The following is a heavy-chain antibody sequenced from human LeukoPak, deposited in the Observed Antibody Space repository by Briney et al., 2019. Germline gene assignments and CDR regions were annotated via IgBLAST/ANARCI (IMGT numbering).Heavy chain of an antibody. CDR3: ARARLSIVRGITNFDY. D-gene: IGHD3-10*01. J-gene: IGHJ4*02. V-gene: IGHV4-39*01. CDR2: INYSGST. CDR1: GGSISSSTYY. Sequence: PSETLSLTSTVSGGSISSSTYYWGWIRQPPGKGLEWIGTINYSGSTFYNPSLKSRVTISVDTSKNQFSLMLNSVTAADTALYFCARARLSIVRGITNFDYWGQGTVVTVSS.